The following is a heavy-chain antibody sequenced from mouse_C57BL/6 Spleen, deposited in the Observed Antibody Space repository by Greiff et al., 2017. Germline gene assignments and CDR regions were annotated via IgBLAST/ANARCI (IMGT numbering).Heavy chain of an antibody. CDR1: GYTFTDYY. CDR2: INPYNGGT. V-gene: IGHV1-19*01. J-gene: IGHJ1*03. Sequence: EVKLMESGPVLVKPGASVKMSCKASGYTFTDYYMNWVKQSHGKSLEWIGVINPYNGGTSYNQKFKGKATLTVDKSSSTAYMELNSLTSEDSAVYYCARNWDDWYFDVWGTGTTVTVSS. CDR3: ARNWDDWYFDV. D-gene: IGHD4-1*01.